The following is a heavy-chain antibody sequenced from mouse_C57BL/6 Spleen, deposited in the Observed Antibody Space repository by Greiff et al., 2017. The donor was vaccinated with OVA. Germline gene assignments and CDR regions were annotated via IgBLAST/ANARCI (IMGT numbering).Heavy chain of an antibody. CDR1: GYTFTSYW. CDR2: IYPGSGST. CDR3: ARPNEDYAMDY. V-gene: IGHV1-55*01. Sequence: QVQLQQSGAELVKPGASVKMSCKASGYTFTSYWITWVKQRPGQGLEWIGDIYPGSGSTNYNEKFKSKATLTVDTSSSTAYMQLSSLTSEDSAVYYCARPNEDYAMDYWGQGTSVTVSS. J-gene: IGHJ4*01.